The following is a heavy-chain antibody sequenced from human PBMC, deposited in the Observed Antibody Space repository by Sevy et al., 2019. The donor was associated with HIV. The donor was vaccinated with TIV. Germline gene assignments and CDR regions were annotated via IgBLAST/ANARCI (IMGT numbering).Heavy chain of an antibody. J-gene: IGHJ5*02. Sequence: GGSLRLSCAASGFTFDDHAMHWVRQAPGKGLEWVSCISWNSGSIVYADSVRGRFTISRDKAKNSLYLQMNGLRPEDTALYYCVRDMGYTSSGRFDPWGRGTLVTVSS. CDR1: GFTFDDHA. D-gene: IGHD6-13*01. V-gene: IGHV3-9*01. CDR2: ISWNSGSI. CDR3: VRDMGYTSSGRFDP.